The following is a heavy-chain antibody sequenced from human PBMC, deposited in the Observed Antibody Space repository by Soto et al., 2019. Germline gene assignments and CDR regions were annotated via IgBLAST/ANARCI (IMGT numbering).Heavy chain of an antibody. CDR2: INPNSGGT. D-gene: IGHD3-22*01. J-gene: IGHJ6*02. CDR3: ARDLLRPHNPDYYYDSSGPTPDYYYYYGMDV. Sequence: GASVKVSCKASGYTFTGYYMHWVRQAPGQGLEWMGWINPNSGGTNYAQKFQGWVTMTRDTSISTAYMELSRLRSDDTAVYYCARDLLRPHNPDYYYDSSGPTPDYYYYYGMDVWGQGTTVTVSS. V-gene: IGHV1-2*04. CDR1: GYTFTGYY.